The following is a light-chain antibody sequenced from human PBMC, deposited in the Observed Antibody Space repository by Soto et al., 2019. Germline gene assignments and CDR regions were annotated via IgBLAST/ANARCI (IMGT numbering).Light chain of an antibody. Sequence: EIVLTQSPGTLSLSPGDGATLSCRASQSDSSGYLAWYQQKPGQAPRLLIYGASRRATGIPDRFSGSGSGTDSTLTISRLEPEDFAVYWCQHYGNSPTFGQGTKVQIK. V-gene: IGKV3-20*01. CDR3: QHYGNSPT. J-gene: IGKJ1*01. CDR1: QSDSSGY. CDR2: GAS.